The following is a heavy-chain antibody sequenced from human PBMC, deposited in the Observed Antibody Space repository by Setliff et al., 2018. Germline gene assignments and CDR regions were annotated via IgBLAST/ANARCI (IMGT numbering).Heavy chain of an antibody. J-gene: IGHJ4*02. Sequence: SETLSLTCAVYGGSFRGFYWTWIRQPPGKGLEWIGEINHSGSSVYNPSLESRVSISVDTSNNQISLNLNSVTVSDTAVYYCARQISPGIALTGGLDYWGQGALVAVSS. CDR2: INHSGSS. CDR1: GGSFRGFY. CDR3: ARQISPGIALTGGLDY. V-gene: IGHV4-34*01. D-gene: IGHD2-8*02.